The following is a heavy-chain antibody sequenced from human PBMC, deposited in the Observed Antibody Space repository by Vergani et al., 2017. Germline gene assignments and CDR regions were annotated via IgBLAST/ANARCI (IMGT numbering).Heavy chain of an antibody. Sequence: QVQLVESGGGVVQPGRSLRLSCAASGFTFSSYGMHWVRQAPGKGLEWVAVISYDGSNKYYADSVKGRFTISRDNSKNTLYLQMNSLRAEDTAVYYCAKSRVERYFDWLLSRPADYYYYYGMDVWGQGTTVTVSS. CDR1: GFTFSSYG. J-gene: IGHJ6*02. V-gene: IGHV3-30*18. CDR2: ISYDGSNK. D-gene: IGHD3-9*01. CDR3: AKSRVERYFDWLLSRPADYYYYYGMDV.